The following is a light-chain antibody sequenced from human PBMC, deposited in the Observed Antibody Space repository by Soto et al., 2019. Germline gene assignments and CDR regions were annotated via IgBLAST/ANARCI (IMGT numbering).Light chain of an antibody. V-gene: IGKV1-33*01. CDR2: DAS. CDR1: QDISNY. CDR3: QQYDNLLALT. Sequence: DIQMTQSPSSLSASVGDRVTIACQASQDISNYLNWYQFRPGQAPKLLIYDASNLETGVPSRFRGSGSGTHFTLTIISLQPEDVATYYCQQYDNLLALTFGGGTKVQIK. J-gene: IGKJ4*01.